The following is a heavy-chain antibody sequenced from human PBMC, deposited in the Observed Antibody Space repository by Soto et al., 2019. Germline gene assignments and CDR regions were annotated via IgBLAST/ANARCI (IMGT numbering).Heavy chain of an antibody. J-gene: IGHJ6*02. D-gene: IGHD4-17*01. CDR3: ARDLTTVTTKSLYGMDV. CDR1: GYTFTGYY. V-gene: IGHV1-2*04. Sequence: ASVKVSCEACGYTFTGYYMHWVRQSPGQRHKWMGWINPNSGGTNYAQKFQGWVTMTRDTSISTAYMELSRLRSDDTAVYFCARDLTTVTTKSLYGMDVWGQGTTVTVSS. CDR2: INPNSGGT.